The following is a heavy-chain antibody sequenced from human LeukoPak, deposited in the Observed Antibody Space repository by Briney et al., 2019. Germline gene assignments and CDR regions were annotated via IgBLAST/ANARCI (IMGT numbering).Heavy chain of an antibody. Sequence: SETLSLTCTVSGVSISNYYWSWIRQPPEKGLEWIGYIYYSGSTNYNPSLKSRLTISVDTSKNQFSLKLSSVTAADTAVYYCARSYGDYITGAYAFDVWGQGTMVTVSS. V-gene: IGHV4-59*08. J-gene: IGHJ3*01. CDR2: IYYSGST. CDR1: GVSISNYY. D-gene: IGHD4-17*01. CDR3: ARSYGDYITGAYAFDV.